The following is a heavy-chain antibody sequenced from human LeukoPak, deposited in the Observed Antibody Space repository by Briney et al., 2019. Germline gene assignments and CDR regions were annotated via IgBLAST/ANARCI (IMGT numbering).Heavy chain of an antibody. Sequence: GGSLRLSCAASGFTFSSYAMSWVRQAPGKGPEWVSAISGSGGSTYYADSVKGRFTISRDNSKNTLYLQMNSLRAEDTAVYYCAKAPSLWIAVAGTRSDYWGQGTLVTVSS. CDR2: ISGSGGST. V-gene: IGHV3-23*01. J-gene: IGHJ4*02. CDR3: AKAPSLWIAVAGTRSDY. CDR1: GFTFSSYA. D-gene: IGHD6-19*01.